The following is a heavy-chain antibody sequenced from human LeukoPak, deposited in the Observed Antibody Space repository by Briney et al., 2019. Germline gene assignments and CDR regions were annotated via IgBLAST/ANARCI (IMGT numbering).Heavy chain of an antibody. CDR1: GFTFSSYE. J-gene: IGHJ4*02. V-gene: IGHV3-30*04. CDR3: ARDRLAVAGTRSYFDY. CDR2: ISYDGSNK. Sequence: GGSLRLSCAASGFTFSSYEMNWVRQAPGKGLEWVAVISYDGSNKYYADSVKGRFTISRDNSKNTLYLQMNSLRAEDTAVYYCARDRLAVAGTRSYFDYWGQGTLVTVSS. D-gene: IGHD6-19*01.